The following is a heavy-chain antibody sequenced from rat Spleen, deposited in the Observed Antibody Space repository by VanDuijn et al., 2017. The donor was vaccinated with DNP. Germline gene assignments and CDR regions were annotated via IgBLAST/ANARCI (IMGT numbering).Heavy chain of an antibody. D-gene: IGHD4-3*01. CDR1: RFTFNSYW. CDR3: ARHEGFGVPPY. J-gene: IGHJ2*01. CDR2: IIYDGSRT. V-gene: IGHV5S10*01. Sequence: EVQLVESGGGLVQPGNSLKLSCAASRFTFNSYWMAWVRQAPKKGLEWVATIIYDGSRTYYRDSVKGRFTISRDNAKSTLYLQMDSLRSEDTATYYCARHEGFGVPPYWGQGVMVTVSS.